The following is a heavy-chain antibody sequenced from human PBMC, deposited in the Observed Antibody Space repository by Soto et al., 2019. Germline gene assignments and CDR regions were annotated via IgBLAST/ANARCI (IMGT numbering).Heavy chain of an antibody. Sequence: QVQLQESGPGLVKPSETLSLTCTVAGGSISSYYWSWIRQPAGKGLEWIGRIYTSGSTNYNPSLRSGVTTSVSTSKNKSSLEPSPVTGADKAVYYCASDAPLEMEENYYSYGMYVWGQGTTVTVSS. CDR2: IYTSGST. J-gene: IGHJ6*02. D-gene: IGHD1-1*01. CDR3: ASDAPLEMEENYYSYGMYV. V-gene: IGHV4-4*07. CDR1: GGSISSYY.